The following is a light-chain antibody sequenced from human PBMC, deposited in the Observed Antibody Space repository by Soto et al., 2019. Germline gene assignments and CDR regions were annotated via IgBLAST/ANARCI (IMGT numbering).Light chain of an antibody. V-gene: IGKV1-39*01. CDR2: AAS. Sequence: SYHSASVGSIVPVPCRASQNIDNFVNWYQQRPGKAPELLIYAASRLQRGVPSRFSGSGSGTDFTLTITGLQPEDFATYLCQQTNNSPRTFGHGSNVDI. CDR1: QNIDNF. CDR3: QQTNNSPRT. J-gene: IGKJ1*01.